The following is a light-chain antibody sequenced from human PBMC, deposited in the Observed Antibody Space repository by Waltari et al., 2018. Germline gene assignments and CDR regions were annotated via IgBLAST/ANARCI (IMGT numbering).Light chain of an antibody. V-gene: IGKV3-11*01. J-gene: IGKJ3*01. CDR1: QSVSRN. Sequence: DIVLTQSPATLSLSPGERATLSCRASQSVSRNLAWYQQKPGQPHRLFIYDASTRATGVPARFSGSGSGTDFTLTISSLEPEDFAVYFCQQRSNWPRTFGPGTKVD. CDR2: DAS. CDR3: QQRSNWPRT.